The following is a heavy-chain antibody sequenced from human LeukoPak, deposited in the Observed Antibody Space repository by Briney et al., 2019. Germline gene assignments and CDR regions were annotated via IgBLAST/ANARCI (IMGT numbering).Heavy chain of an antibody. Sequence: GGSLRLSCAASGFTFSSYAMSWVRQAPGKRLEWLSAISGSGGTTYYPHSVKGRFNISRDNSKSTFYVQMNSLRAEDTAVYYCAIVVAARQGTIDPWGQGTLVTISS. CDR1: GFTFSSYA. D-gene: IGHD6-6*01. CDR3: AIVVAARQGTIDP. J-gene: IGHJ5*02. CDR2: ISGSGGTT. V-gene: IGHV3-23*01.